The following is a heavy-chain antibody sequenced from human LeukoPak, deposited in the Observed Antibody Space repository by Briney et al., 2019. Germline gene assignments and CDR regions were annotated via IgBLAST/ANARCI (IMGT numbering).Heavy chain of an antibody. Sequence: PSQTLSLTCTVSGGSISSGDYYWSWIRQPPGKGLEWIGYIYYSGSTYYNPSLKSRVTISVDTSKNQFSLKLSSATAADTAVYYCARGGGTYYFDYWGPGTLVTVSS. CDR3: ARGGGTYYFDY. J-gene: IGHJ4*01. CDR1: GGSISSGDYY. CDR2: IYYSGST. V-gene: IGHV4-30-4*01.